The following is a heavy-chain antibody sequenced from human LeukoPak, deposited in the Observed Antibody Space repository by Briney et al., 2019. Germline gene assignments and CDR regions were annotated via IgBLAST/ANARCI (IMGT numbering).Heavy chain of an antibody. J-gene: IGHJ6*03. CDR3: ASYSSSRPYYYYYYMDV. Sequence: PSETLSLTCTVSGGSISSSSYYWGWIRQPPGKGLEWIGSIYYSGSTYYNPSLKSRVTISVDTSKNQFSLKLSSVTAADTAVYYCASYSSSRPYYYYYYMDVWGKGTTVTISS. CDR2: IYYSGST. CDR1: GGSISSSSYY. D-gene: IGHD6-6*01. V-gene: IGHV4-39*01.